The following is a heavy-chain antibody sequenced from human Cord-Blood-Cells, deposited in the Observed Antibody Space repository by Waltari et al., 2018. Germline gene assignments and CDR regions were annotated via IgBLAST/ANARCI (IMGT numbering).Heavy chain of an antibody. Sequence: QVQLVQSGAEVKKPGSSVKVSCTASGGTFSSYAISWVRQAPGQGLEWMGRIIPSLGIANYAQKCQGRVTITADKSTSTAYMELSSLRSEDTAVYYWAREDGLELGYDYWGQGTLVTVSS. V-gene: IGHV1-69*09. CDR2: IIPSLGIA. J-gene: IGHJ4*02. CDR1: GGTFSSYA. CDR3: AREDGLELGYDY. D-gene: IGHD7-27*01.